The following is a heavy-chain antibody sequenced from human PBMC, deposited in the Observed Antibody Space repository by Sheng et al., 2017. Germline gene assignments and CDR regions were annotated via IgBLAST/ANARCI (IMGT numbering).Heavy chain of an antibody. CDR1: GGTFSNYA. J-gene: IGHJ4*02. CDR2: IIPILGTP. Sequence: QVQLIQSGAEVKRPGSSVKVSCKTSGGTFSNYAISWVRQAPGQGLEWLGGIIPILGTPNYAQKFQGRVTITADDSTSTVYMQLSSLRSEDTAMYYCARGHYYDSLGYYYASDHWGQGTLVTVSS. CDR3: ARGHYYDSLGYYYASDH. D-gene: IGHD3-22*01. V-gene: IGHV1-69*13.